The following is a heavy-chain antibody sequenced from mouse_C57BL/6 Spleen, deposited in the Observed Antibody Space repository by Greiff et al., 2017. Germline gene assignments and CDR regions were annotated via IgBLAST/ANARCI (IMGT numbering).Heavy chain of an antibody. V-gene: IGHV2-2*01. CDR3: ASTTVVPHYYAMDY. D-gene: IGHD1-1*01. Sequence: VQLQQSGPGLVQPSQSLSITCTVSGFSLTSYGVHWVRQSPGKGLEWLGVIWSGGSTDYNAAFISRLSISKDNSKSQVFFKMTSLQADDTAIYYCASTTVVPHYYAMDYWGQGTSVTVSS. CDR1: GFSLTSYG. J-gene: IGHJ4*01. CDR2: IWSGGST.